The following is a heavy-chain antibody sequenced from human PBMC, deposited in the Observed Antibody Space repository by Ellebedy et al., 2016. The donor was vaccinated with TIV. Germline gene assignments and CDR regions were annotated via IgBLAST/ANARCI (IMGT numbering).Heavy chain of an antibody. CDR2: ISGNGGST. D-gene: IGHD4-23*01. J-gene: IGHJ4*02. CDR3: AKVGYGGKPERGSFDF. CDR1: GFTFSRFW. Sequence: GESLKISCAASGFTFSRFWMAWVRQAPGKGLEWVASISGNGGSTYYADSVKGRFTISRDNSKNTLSLQMNSLKAEDTAVYHCAKVGYGGKPERGSFDFWGQGTLVTVSS. V-gene: IGHV3-23*01.